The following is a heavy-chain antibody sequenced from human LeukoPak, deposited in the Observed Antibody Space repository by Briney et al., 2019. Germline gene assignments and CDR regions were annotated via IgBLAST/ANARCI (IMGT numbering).Heavy chain of an antibody. J-gene: IGHJ5*02. D-gene: IGHD5-12*01. CDR3: AREEGYSGYDSNWFDP. V-gene: IGHV1-18*01. CDR2: ISAYNGNR. CDR1: GYTFNSYG. Sequence: SVKVSCKASGYTFNSYGISWVRQAPGQGLEWMGWISAYNGNRNYAQKLQGRVTMTTDTSTSTAYMELRSLRSDDTAVYYCAREEGYSGYDSNWFDPWGQGTLVTVSS.